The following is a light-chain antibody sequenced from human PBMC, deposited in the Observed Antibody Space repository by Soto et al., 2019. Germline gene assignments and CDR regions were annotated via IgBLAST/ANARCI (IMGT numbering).Light chain of an antibody. J-gene: IGLJ3*02. Sequence: QSVLTQPASVSGSPGQSITISCTGTSSDVGAYNYVSWYQQHPGKAPKLMIYDVSNRPSGVSDRFSGSKSGNTASLTISGLQAEDEAAYYCSSYTSSGTVWVFGGGTKVTVL. V-gene: IGLV2-14*01. CDR1: SSDVGAYNY. CDR3: SSYTSSGTVWV. CDR2: DVS.